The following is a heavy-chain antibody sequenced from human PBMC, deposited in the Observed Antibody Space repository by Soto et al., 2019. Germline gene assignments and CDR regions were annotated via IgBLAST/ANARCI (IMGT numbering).Heavy chain of an antibody. CDR2: INHLETT. CDR1: GASITFGGYS. D-gene: IGHD1-26*01. Sequence: SETLSLTCTVSGASITFGGYSWSWIRQTPGKGLEWIGYINHLETTFYNPSFESRLTLSIDRAKNQLSLKLHSMSAADRAVYFFARGGGSEAFDYWGQGILVTV. V-gene: IGHV4-30-2*01. CDR3: ARGGGSEAFDY. J-gene: IGHJ4*02.